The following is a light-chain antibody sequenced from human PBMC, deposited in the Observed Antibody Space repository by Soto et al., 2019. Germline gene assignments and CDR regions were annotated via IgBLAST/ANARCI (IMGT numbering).Light chain of an antibody. CDR1: QSVRSSY. CDR3: QQYGSSPGYT. J-gene: IGKJ2*01. V-gene: IGKV3-20*01. Sequence: EIVLTQSPDTLSLSPGERATLSCRASQSVRSSYLAWYQQRPGQAPRLLIYGASSRATGIPDRFSGDGSGTDFTLTISRLQPKVFAVYYCQQYGSSPGYTFGQGTKLENK. CDR2: GAS.